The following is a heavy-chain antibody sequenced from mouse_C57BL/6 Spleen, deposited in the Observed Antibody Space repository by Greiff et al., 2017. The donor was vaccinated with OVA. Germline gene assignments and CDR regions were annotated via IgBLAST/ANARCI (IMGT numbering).Heavy chain of an antibody. D-gene: IGHD2-4*01. CDR1: GYTFTDYN. CDR3: ARGPDYGSGYYAMDY. Sequence: VQLQQSGPELVKPGASVKIPCKASGYTFTDYNMDWVKQSHGKSLEWIGDINPNNGGTIYNQKFKGKATLTVDKSSSTAYMELRSLTSEDTAVDYGARGPDYGSGYYAMDYWGQGTSVTVSS. CDR2: INPNNGGT. J-gene: IGHJ4*01. V-gene: IGHV1-18*01.